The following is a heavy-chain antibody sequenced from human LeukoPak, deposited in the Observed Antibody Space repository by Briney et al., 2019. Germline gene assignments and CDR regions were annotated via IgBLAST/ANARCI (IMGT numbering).Heavy chain of an antibody. V-gene: IGHV4-39*07. CDR3: ARGYSSSNWFDP. D-gene: IGHD6-6*01. J-gene: IGHJ5*02. Sequence: PSETLSLTCTVSGGSISSSDYYWGWIRQPPGKGLEWIGSIYYSGSTYYNPSLKSRVTISVDTSKNQFSLKLSSVTAADTAVYYCARGYSSSNWFDPWGQGTLVTVSS. CDR1: GGSISSSDYY. CDR2: IYYSGST.